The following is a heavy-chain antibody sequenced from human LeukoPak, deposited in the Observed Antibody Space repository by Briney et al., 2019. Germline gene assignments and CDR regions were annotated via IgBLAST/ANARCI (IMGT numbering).Heavy chain of an antibody. CDR1: GFTFSSYE. CDR3: ARQAFSSSWRRDAFDI. J-gene: IGHJ3*02. D-gene: IGHD6-13*01. CDR2: IYYSGST. V-gene: IGHV4-39*01. Sequence: PGGSLRLSCAASGFTFSSYEMNWVRQPPGKGLEWIGSIYYSGSTYYNPSLKSRVTISVDTSKNQFSLKLSSVTAADTAVYYCARQAFSSSWRRDAFDIWGQGTMVTVSS.